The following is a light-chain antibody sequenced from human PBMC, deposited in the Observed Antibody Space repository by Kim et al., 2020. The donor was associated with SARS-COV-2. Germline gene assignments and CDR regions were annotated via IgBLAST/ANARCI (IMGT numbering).Light chain of an antibody. CDR1: SSNLGNNY. V-gene: IGLV1-51*01. CDR3: GAWDSSLSAVV. J-gene: IGLJ2*01. CDR2: DND. Sequence: KVTISSPGSSSNLGNNYVSWYRHLPGTPPKLLIYDNDKRPSVIPDRFSGSKSGTSATLGITGLQTGDEADYYCGAWDSSLSAVVFGGGTQLTVL.